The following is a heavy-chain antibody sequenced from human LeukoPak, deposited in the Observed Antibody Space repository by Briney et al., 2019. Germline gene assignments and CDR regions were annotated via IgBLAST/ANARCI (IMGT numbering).Heavy chain of an antibody. D-gene: IGHD3-10*01. J-gene: IGHJ4*02. CDR3: ARERMYSGSGSTYPYYDY. CDR2: INHSGST. CDR1: GGSFSGYY. V-gene: IGHV4-34*01. Sequence: PSETLSLTCAVYGGSFSGYYWSWIRQPPGKGLEWSGEINHSGSTNYNPSLKSRVTISVDTSKNQFSLKLSSVTAADTAEYFCARERMYSGSGSTYPYYDYWGQGTLVTVSS.